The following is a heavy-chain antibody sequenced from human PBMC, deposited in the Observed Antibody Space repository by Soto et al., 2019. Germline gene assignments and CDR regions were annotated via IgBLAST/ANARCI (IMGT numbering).Heavy chain of an antibody. V-gene: IGHV1-69*02. CDR3: ARSQYYYGSGSYYNRDAFDI. D-gene: IGHD3-10*01. Sequence: QVQLVQSGAEVKKPGSSVKVSCKASGGTVSSYTISGVRQAPGQGLEWMGRIIPILGIANYAQKFQGRVTITADKSTSTAYMELSSLRSEDTAVYYCARSQYYYGSGSYYNRDAFDIWGQGTMVTVSS. CDR2: IIPILGIA. CDR1: GGTVSSYT. J-gene: IGHJ3*02.